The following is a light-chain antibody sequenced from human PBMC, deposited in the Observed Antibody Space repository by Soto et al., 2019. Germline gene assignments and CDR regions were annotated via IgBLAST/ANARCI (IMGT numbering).Light chain of an antibody. Sequence: QSVLTQAAAVSGAPGQSITISCTGTSSDIGGYNYVSWYQQHPGKAPKVIIYEVSNRPSGVSNRFSGSKSGNTASLTISGLQAEDEAAYYCSSYRSIGSLVFGTGTKVTVL. CDR2: EVS. J-gene: IGLJ1*01. CDR1: SSDIGGYNY. CDR3: SSYRSIGSLV. V-gene: IGLV2-14*01.